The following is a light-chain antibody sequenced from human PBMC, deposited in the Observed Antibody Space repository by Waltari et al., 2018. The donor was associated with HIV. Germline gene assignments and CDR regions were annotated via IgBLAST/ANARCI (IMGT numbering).Light chain of an antibody. CDR1: QSISRS. V-gene: IGKV1-39*01. J-gene: IGKJ2*01. CDR3: QQTYNTPHT. Sequence: DIQMTQSPSSLSASVGDRVTITCRASQSISRSLNWYQQKPGQAPKLLIYAASSLHGGVPSRFTASGSWTDFTLIISSLQPEDSATDYCQQTYNTPHTFGQGTKLEIK. CDR2: AAS.